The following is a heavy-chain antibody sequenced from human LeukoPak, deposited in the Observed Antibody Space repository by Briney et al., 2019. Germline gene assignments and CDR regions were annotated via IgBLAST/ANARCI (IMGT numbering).Heavy chain of an antibody. CDR1: GFPFSSYA. D-gene: IGHD2-15*01. J-gene: IGHJ6*02. V-gene: IGHV3-64D*09. Sequence: PGGSLRLSCSASGFPFSSYAMHWVRQAPGKGLEYVSAISDSGGSTYYADSVKGRFTISRDNSKNTLYLQMSSLRAEDTAVYFCVHVYSFGPYGMDVWGQGTTVTVSS. CDR3: VHVYSFGPYGMDV. CDR2: ISDSGGST.